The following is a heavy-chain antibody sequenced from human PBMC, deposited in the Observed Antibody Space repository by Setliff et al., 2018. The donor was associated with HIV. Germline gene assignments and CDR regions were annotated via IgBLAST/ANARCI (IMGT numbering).Heavy chain of an antibody. CDR2: IFYSGST. V-gene: IGHV4-38-2*01. J-gene: IGHJ4*02. CDR1: GYAITSGFY. Sequence: NPSETLSLTCAVSGYAITSGFYWGWIRQPAGKGLEWIGRIFYSGSTNYNPSLKSRATMSVDTSKNQFSLKLSSVTAADTAVYYCARGVPLLPPRNWGQGALVTVSS. D-gene: IGHD1-26*01. CDR3: ARGVPLLPPRN.